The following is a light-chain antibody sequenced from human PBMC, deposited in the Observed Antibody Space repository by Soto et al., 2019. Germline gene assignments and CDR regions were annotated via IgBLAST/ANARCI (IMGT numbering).Light chain of an antibody. CDR1: ESVSNN. J-gene: IGKJ1*01. V-gene: IGKV3-15*01. Sequence: EIVMPPSPATLSLSPGARATLSGRASESVSNNLAWYQQKAGQAPRLLIYGASTRATGIPARFSGSGSGTEFTLTISSLQSEDFAVYYCQQYSIWRTFGQGTKVDIK. CDR3: QQYSIWRT. CDR2: GAS.